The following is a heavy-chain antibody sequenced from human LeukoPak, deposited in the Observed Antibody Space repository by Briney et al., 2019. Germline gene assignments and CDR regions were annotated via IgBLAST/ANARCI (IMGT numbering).Heavy chain of an antibody. V-gene: IGHV3-74*01. Sequence: GGSLRLSCAASGFTFSSYWMHWVRQAPGKGLVWVSRINSDGSSTSYADSVKGRFTISRDNAKNTLYLQMNSLRAGDTAVYYCARTIAAAGDFDYWGQGTLVTVSS. CDR2: INSDGSST. D-gene: IGHD6-13*01. CDR3: ARTIAAAGDFDY. CDR1: GFTFSSYW. J-gene: IGHJ4*02.